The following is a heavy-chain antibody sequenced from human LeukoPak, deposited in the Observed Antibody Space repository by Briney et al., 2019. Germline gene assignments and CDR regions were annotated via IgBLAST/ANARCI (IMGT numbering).Heavy chain of an antibody. J-gene: IGHJ3*02. V-gene: IGHV7-4-1*02. CDR2: INTNTGNP. D-gene: IGHD2-2*02. CDR1: GYAFTSYA. CDR3: ARGGYCSSTSCYTNAFDI. Sequence: ASVKVSCKASGYAFTSYAMNWVRQAPGQGLEWMGWINTNTGNPTYAQGFTGRFVFSLDTSVSTAYLQISSLKAEDTAVYYCARGGYCSSTSCYTNAFDIWGQGTMVTVSS.